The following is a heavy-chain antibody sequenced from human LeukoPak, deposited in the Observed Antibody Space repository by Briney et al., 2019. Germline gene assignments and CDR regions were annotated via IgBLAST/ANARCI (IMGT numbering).Heavy chain of an antibody. CDR2: IYPGDSDT. CDR1: GYSFTSYW. J-gene: IGHJ3*02. CDR3: AGAGIVGATTSLDAFDI. Sequence: HGESLKISCKCSGYSFTSYWIGWVRQMPGKGLEWMGIIYPGDSDTRYSPSFQGQVTISADKSISTAYLQWSSLKASDTAMYYCAGAGIVGATTSLDAFDIWGQGTMVTVSS. D-gene: IGHD1-26*01. V-gene: IGHV5-51*01.